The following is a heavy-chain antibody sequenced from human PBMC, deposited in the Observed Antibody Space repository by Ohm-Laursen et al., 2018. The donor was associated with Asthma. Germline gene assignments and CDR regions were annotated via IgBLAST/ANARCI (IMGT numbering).Heavy chain of an antibody. CDR2: FDPEDGET. CDR3: ATSSQSRYIPYYYDSSGYPLSWFDP. Sequence: ASVKVSCKVSGYTLTELSMHWVRQAPGKGLEWMGGFDPEDGETIYAQKFQGRVTMTEDTSTDTAYMELSSLRSEDTAVYYCATSSQSRYIPYYYDSSGYPLSWFDPWGQGTLVTVSS. CDR1: GYTLTELS. J-gene: IGHJ5*02. V-gene: IGHV1-24*01. D-gene: IGHD3-22*01.